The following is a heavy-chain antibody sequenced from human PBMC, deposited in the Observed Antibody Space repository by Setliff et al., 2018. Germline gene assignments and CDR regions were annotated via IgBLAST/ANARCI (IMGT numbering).Heavy chain of an antibody. CDR3: ARINMVRGVPPHLDY. CDR2: IDWDDAK. J-gene: IGHJ4*02. D-gene: IGHD3-10*01. CDR1: GFSLTASGMC. Sequence: SGPTLVNPTQTLTLTCAFSGFSLTASGMCVTWIRQPPGKTLEWLARIDWDDAKYYRTSLKTRLTISKDTSKNQVVLTMTNMDPVDAATYYCARINMVRGVPPHLDYWGQGTLVTVSS. V-gene: IGHV2-70*11.